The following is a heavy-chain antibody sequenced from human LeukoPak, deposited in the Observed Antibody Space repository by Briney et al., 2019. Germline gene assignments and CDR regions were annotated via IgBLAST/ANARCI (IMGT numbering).Heavy chain of an antibody. CDR2: LQYDGSNE. J-gene: IGHJ6*04. CDR1: AFTFSSYG. Sequence: GGSLRLSCAASAFTFSSYGMHWVRQAPGKGLEWVAYLQYDGSNEQYADSVKGRFSISRDSSKNILYLQMNSLRAEDTAVYYCAELGITMIGGVWGKGTTVTISS. CDR3: AELGITMIGGV. V-gene: IGHV3-30*02. D-gene: IGHD3-10*02.